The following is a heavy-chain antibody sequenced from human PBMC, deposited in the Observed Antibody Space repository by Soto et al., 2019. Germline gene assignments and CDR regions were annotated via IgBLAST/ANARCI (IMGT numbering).Heavy chain of an antibody. CDR2: IYPGDSDT. Sequence: EVQLVQSGAEVKKPGESLQISCKGSGYSFTSYWIGLVRQMPGNGLEWMGIIYPGDSDTRYSPSFQGQVTISDDKSISTAYLQCSSLKASDTAMYYGARSWELGNWFDPWGQGTLVTVSS. CDR1: GYSFTSYW. V-gene: IGHV5-51*03. CDR3: ARSWELGNWFDP. D-gene: IGHD1-26*01. J-gene: IGHJ5*02.